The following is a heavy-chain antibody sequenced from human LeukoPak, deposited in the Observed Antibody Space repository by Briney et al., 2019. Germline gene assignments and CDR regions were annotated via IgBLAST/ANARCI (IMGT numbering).Heavy chain of an antibody. J-gene: IGHJ4*02. CDR3: ARAAFYDESGYYRPDY. V-gene: IGHV3-48*03. D-gene: IGHD3-3*01. CDR1: GFIFSNHE. CDR2: ISSSGSAK. Sequence: GGSLRLSCAASGFIFSNHEMNWVRQPPGRGLEWVSYISSSGSAKYYADSAKGRFIISRDNAENSLDLQMSSLRGGDTAVYCCARAAFYDESGYYRPDYWGQGILVTVSS.